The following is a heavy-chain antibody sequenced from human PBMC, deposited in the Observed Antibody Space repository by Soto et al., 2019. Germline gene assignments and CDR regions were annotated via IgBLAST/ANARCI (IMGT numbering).Heavy chain of an antibody. CDR1: GFTFSSYG. CDR3: AKGGASYYYYGMDV. V-gene: IGHV3-30*18. CDR2: ISYDGSNK. J-gene: IGHJ6*02. D-gene: IGHD1-26*01. Sequence: QVQLVESGGGVVQPGRSLRLSCAASGFTFSSYGMHWVRQAPGKGLEWVAVISYDGSNKYYADSVKGRFTISRDNSKNTLYLQMNSMRAEDTAVYYCAKGGASYYYYGMDVWGQGTTVTVSS.